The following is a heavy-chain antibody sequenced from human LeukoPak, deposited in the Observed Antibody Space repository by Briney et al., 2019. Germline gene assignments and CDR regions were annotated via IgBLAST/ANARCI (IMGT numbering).Heavy chain of an antibody. CDR1: GYTFTGYY. Sequence: GASVKVSCKASGYTFTGYYMHWVRQAPGQGLEWMGWINPNSGGTNYAQKFQGRVTMTRDTSISTAYMELSRLRSDDTAVYYCARVGYSGSYAPFEYFQHWGQGTLVTVSS. CDR3: ARVGYSGSYAPFEYFQH. J-gene: IGHJ1*01. CDR2: INPNSGGT. V-gene: IGHV1-2*02. D-gene: IGHD1-26*01.